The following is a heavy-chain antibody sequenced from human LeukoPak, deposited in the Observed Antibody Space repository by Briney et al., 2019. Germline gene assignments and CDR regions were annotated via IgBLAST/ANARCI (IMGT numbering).Heavy chain of an antibody. V-gene: IGHV3-23*01. Sequence: GGSLRLSCAASGLTFNNYAMSWVRQAPGKGLEWVSAISKSGDHTYYAASAKGRFTIYRDNSKNTQYLQMNSLRAEDTAVYYCATSWGADTSAFRWGRDGMDVWGQGTTVIVS. CDR2: ISKSGDHT. D-gene: IGHD3-16*01. CDR1: GLTFNNYA. J-gene: IGHJ6*02. CDR3: ATSWGADTSAFRWGRDGMDV.